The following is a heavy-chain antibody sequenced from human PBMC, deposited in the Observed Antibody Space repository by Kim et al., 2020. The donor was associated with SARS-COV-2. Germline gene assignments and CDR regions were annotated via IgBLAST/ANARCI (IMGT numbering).Heavy chain of an antibody. Sequence: GGSLRLSCAASGFTFSSYAMSWVRQAPGKGLEGGSVIYSGGSSTYYADSVKGRFTISRDNSKNTLYLQMNSPRAEDTAGYYCAKHAYGSGSYYHYYYYYG. D-gene: IGHD3-10*01. V-gene: IGHV3-23*03. J-gene: IGHJ6*01. CDR2: IYSGGSST. CDR1: GFTFSSYA. CDR3: AKHAYGSGSYYHYYYYYG.